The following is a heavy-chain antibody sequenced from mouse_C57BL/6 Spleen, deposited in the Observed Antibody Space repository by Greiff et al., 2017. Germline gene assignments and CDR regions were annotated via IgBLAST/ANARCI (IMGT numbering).Heavy chain of an antibody. Sequence: EVNVVESGGGLVKPGGSLKLSCAASGFTFSDYGMHWVRQAPEKGLEWVAYISSGSSTIYSADTVKGRFTISRDNAKNTLFLQMTSLRSEDTAMYYCAGITTVPGWGQGTSVTVSS. J-gene: IGHJ4*01. CDR1: GFTFSDYG. CDR3: AGITTVPG. V-gene: IGHV5-17*01. CDR2: ISSGSSTI. D-gene: IGHD1-1*01.